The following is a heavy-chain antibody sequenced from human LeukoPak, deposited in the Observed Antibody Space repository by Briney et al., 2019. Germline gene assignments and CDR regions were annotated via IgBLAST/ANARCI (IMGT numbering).Heavy chain of an antibody. D-gene: IGHD6-6*01. V-gene: IGHV4-39*01. CDR1: GGSISSSTYY. Sequence: SETLSLTCTVSGGSISSSTYYWGWIRQPPGKGLEWIGSIYSVTTSYNPSLKSRVTISVDTSKNQFSLKLTSVTAADTAVYYCARHFGSSSVSPYDYWGRGTLLTVSS. J-gene: IGHJ4*02. CDR3: ARHFGSSSVSPYDY. CDR2: IYSVTT.